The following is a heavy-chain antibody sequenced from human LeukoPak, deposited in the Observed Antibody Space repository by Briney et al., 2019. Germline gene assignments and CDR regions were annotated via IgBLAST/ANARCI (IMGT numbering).Heavy chain of an antibody. D-gene: IGHD3-22*01. Sequence: TGGSLRLSCAASGFTFSSSWMHWVRQAPGKGLVWVSRINSVGSSTSYADSVKGRFTISRDNAKNTLYLQMNSLRAEDTAVYYCARVTEDYYDSSGYPDYWGQGTLVTVSS. CDR2: INSVGSST. CDR1: GFTFSSSW. V-gene: IGHV3-74*01. J-gene: IGHJ4*02. CDR3: ARVTEDYYDSSGYPDY.